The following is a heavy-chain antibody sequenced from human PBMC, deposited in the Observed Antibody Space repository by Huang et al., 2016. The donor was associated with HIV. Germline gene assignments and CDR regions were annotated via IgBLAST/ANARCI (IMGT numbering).Heavy chain of an antibody. J-gene: IGHJ4*02. CDR1: GGPFSGHY. CDR3: ARGEGGVEAAMVNFDFDY. D-gene: IGHD5-18*01. V-gene: IGHV4-34*01. Sequence: QVQLQQWGAGLLKPSETLSLTCAVYGGPFSGHYWSWIRQPPGKGLEWIGEINHSGSTNYNPSLKSRVTISVDTSKIQFSLKLNSVTAADTAVYYCARGEGGVEAAMVNFDFDYWGLGTLVTVSS. CDR2: INHSGST.